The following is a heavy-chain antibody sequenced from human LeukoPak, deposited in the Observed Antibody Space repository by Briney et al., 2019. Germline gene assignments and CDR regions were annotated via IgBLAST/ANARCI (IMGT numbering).Heavy chain of an antibody. CDR3: AREGTDAFDI. Sequence: GSSVKVSCKASGGTFSNYVMNWVRQAPGQGLEWMGWISAYNGNTNYALKLQGRVTMTTDTSTSTAYMELRSLRSDDTAVYYCAREGTDAFDIWGQGTMVTVSS. CDR2: ISAYNGNT. J-gene: IGHJ3*02. CDR1: GGTFSNYV. V-gene: IGHV1-18*01.